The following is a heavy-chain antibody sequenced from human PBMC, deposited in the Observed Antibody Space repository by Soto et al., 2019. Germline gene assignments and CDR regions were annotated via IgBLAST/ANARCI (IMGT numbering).Heavy chain of an antibody. CDR2: ISSSGSTK. J-gene: IGHJ6*02. CDR1: GFTFSSYG. D-gene: IGHD3-3*01. V-gene: IGHV3-48*03. CDR3: AGGKLRFLERLLHYYGMDA. Sequence: PGGALRLACAASGFTFSSYGMNWVRQAPGKGRGWVSYISSSGSTKYYADSVKGRFTISRDNAKTSLHLQMTSLRPADTAVYYCAGGKLRFLERLLHYYGMDAWGQGTTVTVSS.